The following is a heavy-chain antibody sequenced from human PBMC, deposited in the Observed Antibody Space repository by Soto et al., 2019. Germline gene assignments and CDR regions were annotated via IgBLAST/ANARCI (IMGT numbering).Heavy chain of an antibody. V-gene: IGHV1-2*02. CDR1: GYTFTGYY. CDR3: ARNPDYDSSGYYYDY. D-gene: IGHD3-22*01. J-gene: IGHJ4*02. Sequence: EASVKVSCKASGYTFTGYYMHWVRQAPGQGLEWMGWINPNSGSTNYAQKFQGRVTMTRDTSISTAYMELSRLRSDDTAVYYCARNPDYDSSGYYYDYWGQGTLVTVSS. CDR2: INPNSGST.